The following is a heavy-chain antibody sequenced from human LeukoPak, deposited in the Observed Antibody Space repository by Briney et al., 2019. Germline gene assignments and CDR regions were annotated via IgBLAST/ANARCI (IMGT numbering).Heavy chain of an antibody. CDR1: GGSISSYY. CDR2: IYTSGST. V-gene: IGHV4-4*07. Sequence: NPSETLSLTCTVSGGSISSYYWSWIRQPAGKGLEWIGRIYTSGSTNYNPSLKSRVTMSVDTSKNQFSLKLSSVTAADTAVYYCARDVPAAWLRYFDYWGQGTLVTVSS. J-gene: IGHJ4*02. CDR3: ARDVPAAWLRYFDY. D-gene: IGHD2-2*01.